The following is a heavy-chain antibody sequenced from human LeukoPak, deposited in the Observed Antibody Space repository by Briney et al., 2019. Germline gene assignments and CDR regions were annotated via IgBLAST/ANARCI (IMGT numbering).Heavy chain of an antibody. CDR2: ITGSGGNT. Sequence: GGSLRLSCAASGFIFSSYSMSWVRQAPGKGLEWVSVITGSGGNTYYADSVKGRFTISRDNSKNTLYLQMNSLRAEDTAVYYCARLTPGYSSAYDYWGQGTLVTVSS. D-gene: IGHD2-15*01. J-gene: IGHJ4*02. CDR3: ARLTPGYSSAYDY. CDR1: GFIFSSYS. V-gene: IGHV3-23*01.